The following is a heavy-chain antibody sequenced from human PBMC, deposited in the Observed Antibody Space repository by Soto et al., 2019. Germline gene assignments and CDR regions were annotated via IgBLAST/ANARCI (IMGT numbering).Heavy chain of an antibody. V-gene: IGHV5-51*01. Sequence: GESLKISCKGSGYSFTSYWLGWVRQMPGKGLEWMGIIYPGDSDTRYSPSFQGQVTISADQSISTAYLQWSTLKASDTALYYCATKILLASDIWHQGTMLTVS. CDR2: IYPGDSDT. CDR3: ATKILLASDI. CDR1: GYSFTSYW. J-gene: IGHJ3*02.